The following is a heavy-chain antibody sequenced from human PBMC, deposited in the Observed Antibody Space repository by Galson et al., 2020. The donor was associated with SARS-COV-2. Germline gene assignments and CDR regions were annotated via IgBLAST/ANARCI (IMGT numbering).Heavy chain of an antibody. J-gene: IGHJ4*02. CDR3: ARGGGWLHSFDY. CDR1: GGSISRGDYY. D-gene: IGHD5-12*01. CDR2: IYHSGST. V-gene: IGHV4-30-4*01. Sequence: ASENLSLTCTVSGGSISRGDYYRSWIRQSPGKGLEWIGYIYHSGSTFYNPSLLSRVTISIETSRNQFSLELTSVTAADTAVYFCARGGGWLHSFDYWGQGARVTVSS.